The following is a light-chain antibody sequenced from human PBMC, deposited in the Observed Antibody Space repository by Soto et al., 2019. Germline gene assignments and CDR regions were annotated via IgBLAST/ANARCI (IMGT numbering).Light chain of an antibody. CDR1: SSDVGGYNY. J-gene: IGLJ1*01. CDR2: DVN. CDR3: TSYASSSTYD. Sequence: QSVLNQPASVSGSPGQSITISCTGTSSDVGGYNYVSWHQQHPGKAPKLMIYDVNNRPSGVSNRFSGSKSGNTASLTISGLQAEDEADYYCTSYASSSTYDFGTGTKDTV. V-gene: IGLV2-14*01.